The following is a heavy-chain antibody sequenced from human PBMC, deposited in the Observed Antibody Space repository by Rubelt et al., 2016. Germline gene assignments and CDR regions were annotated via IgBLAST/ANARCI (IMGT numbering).Heavy chain of an antibody. CDR1: GGSISSGGYY. V-gene: IGHV4-31*03. Sequence: QVQLQESGPGLVKPSQTLSLTCTVSGGSISSGGYYWSWIRQHPGKGLEWIGYIYYSGSTYYNPSLKGRVTISVDTSKNQCSLKLRSVTAADTAVYCCARDSIAAAVEGGFGMDVWGQGTTVTVSS. CDR2: IYYSGST. CDR3: ARDSIAAAVEGGFGMDV. J-gene: IGHJ6*02. D-gene: IGHD6-13*01.